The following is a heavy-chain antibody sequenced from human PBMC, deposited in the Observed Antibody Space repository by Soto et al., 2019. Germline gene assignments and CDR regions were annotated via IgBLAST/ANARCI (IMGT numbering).Heavy chain of an antibody. Sequence: ASVKVSCKVSGYTLTELSMHWVRQAPGKGLEWMGGFDPEDGETIYAQKFQGRVTMTEDTSTDTAYMELSSLRSEDTAVYYCAASPGYYDSSGYYSVFDYWGQGTLVTVSS. V-gene: IGHV1-24*01. D-gene: IGHD3-22*01. CDR2: FDPEDGET. J-gene: IGHJ4*02. CDR1: GYTLTELS. CDR3: AASPGYYDSSGYYSVFDY.